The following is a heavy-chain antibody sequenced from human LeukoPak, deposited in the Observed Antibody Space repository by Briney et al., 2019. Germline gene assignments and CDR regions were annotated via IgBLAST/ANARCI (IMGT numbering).Heavy chain of an antibody. CDR2: IYYSGST. CDR3: ARLGGYSGYDLDY. V-gene: IGHV4-59*01. CDR1: GRSISSYY. J-gene: IGHJ4*02. D-gene: IGHD5-12*01. Sequence: KPSETLSLTCSFCGRSISSYYWSWIRQPPGKGLEWIGYIYYSGSTNYNPSLKSRVNISVDTSKNQFSLKLSSVTAADTAVYYCARLGGYSGYDLDYWGQGTLVTVSS.